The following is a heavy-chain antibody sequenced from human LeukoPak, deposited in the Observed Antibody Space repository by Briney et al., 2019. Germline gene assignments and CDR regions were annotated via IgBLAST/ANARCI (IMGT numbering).Heavy chain of an antibody. CDR3: ARSEMATGDFDY. CDR2: MYYSGSA. V-gene: IGHV4-59*01. J-gene: IGHJ4*02. D-gene: IGHD5-24*01. Sequence: SETLSLTCTVSGNSISSYYWNWIRQPPGKGLEWIGYMYYSGSANYNPSLKSRVTISLDTSKNQFSLKLSSVTAADTAVYYCARSEMATGDFDYWGQGTLATVSS. CDR1: GNSISSYY.